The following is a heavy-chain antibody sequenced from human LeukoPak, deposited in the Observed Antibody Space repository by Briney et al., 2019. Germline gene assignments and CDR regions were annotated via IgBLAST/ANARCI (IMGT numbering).Heavy chain of an antibody. V-gene: IGHV1-69-2*01. CDR2: VDPEDGET. CDR1: GYTFTDYY. CDR3: ARGGVVYGGVIVGTPPDAFDV. J-gene: IGHJ3*01. Sequence: ASVKVSCKVSGYTFTDYYMHWVQQAPGKGLEWMGLVDPEDGETIYAEKFQGRVTITADTSTDTAYMELSSLRSEDTAVYYCARGGVVYGGVIVGTPPDAFDVWGQGTMVTVSS. D-gene: IGHD3-16*02.